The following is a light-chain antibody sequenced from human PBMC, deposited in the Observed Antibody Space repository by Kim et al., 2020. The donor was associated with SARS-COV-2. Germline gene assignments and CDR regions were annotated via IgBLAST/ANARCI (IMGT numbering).Light chain of an antibody. J-gene: IGLJ3*02. CDR1: SGHSNLF. Sequence: SVKLPCTLSSGHSNLFIAWHQQQPGKAPRFLMKVEGSGSYNKGGGVPDRFSGSRSGADRYLIISNLHSEDEADYYCETWDSNIQVFGGGTQLTVL. CDR2: VEGSGSY. CDR3: ETWDSNIQV. V-gene: IGLV4-60*03.